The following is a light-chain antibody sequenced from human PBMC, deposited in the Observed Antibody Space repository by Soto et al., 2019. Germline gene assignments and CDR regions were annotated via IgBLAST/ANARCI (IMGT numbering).Light chain of an antibody. Sequence: QAVVTQPPSASGTPGQRVTLACSGSSSNIGSNTVNWYQQLPGAAPKLLIYSNNQWPSGVPDRFSGSKSGTSASLAISGLQSEDEADYYCAAWDDSLNDYVFGTGTKLTVL. J-gene: IGLJ1*01. CDR3: AAWDDSLNDYV. CDR1: SSNIGSNT. V-gene: IGLV1-44*01. CDR2: SNN.